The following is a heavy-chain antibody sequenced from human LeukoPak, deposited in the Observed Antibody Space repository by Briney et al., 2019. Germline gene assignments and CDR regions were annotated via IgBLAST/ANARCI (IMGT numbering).Heavy chain of an antibody. CDR3: AKEDTAGITPVLDY. D-gene: IGHD5-18*01. V-gene: IGHV3-23*01. CDR2: ISGSGATT. Sequence: GGSLRLSCAASGFTFSSYAMSWVRQAPGKGLEWVSAISGSGATTYYADSVRGRFIISRDNSRNTLSLQMHSLRAEDTAVYYCAKEDTAGITPVLDYWGQGTLVTVSS. CDR1: GFTFSSYA. J-gene: IGHJ4*02.